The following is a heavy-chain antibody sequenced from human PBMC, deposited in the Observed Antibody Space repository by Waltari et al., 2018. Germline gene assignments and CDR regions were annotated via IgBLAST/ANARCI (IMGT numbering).Heavy chain of an antibody. D-gene: IGHD2-15*01. Sequence: QLQLQESGPGLVKASETLSLTCTVSGDSISSSSHYWCWVRQPPGKGLEWIGNMYYSGSTYYNPSLKSRVTISGDTSKSQFSLKLSSVTAADTSMYYCVRHARTTSGGKHFDHWGQGMLVTVSP. CDR1: GDSISSSSHY. CDR2: MYYSGST. J-gene: IGHJ4*02. CDR3: VRHARTTSGGKHFDH. V-gene: IGHV4-39*01.